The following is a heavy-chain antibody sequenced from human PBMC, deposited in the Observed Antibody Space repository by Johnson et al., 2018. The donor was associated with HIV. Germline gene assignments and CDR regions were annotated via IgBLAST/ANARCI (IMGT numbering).Heavy chain of an antibody. Sequence: VQLVESGGGFVQPGRSLRLSCAPSGFTIDDDAIHWVRQAPGKGLEWVSGISWNSDTIGYADSVKGRFAISRDNAKNSLYLQMNSLRAEDTALYYCARRRRYGDYFADAFDIWGQGTMVTVSS. V-gene: IGHV3-9*01. CDR2: ISWNSDTI. D-gene: IGHD4-17*01. J-gene: IGHJ3*02. CDR3: ARRRRYGDYFADAFDI. CDR1: GFTIDDDA.